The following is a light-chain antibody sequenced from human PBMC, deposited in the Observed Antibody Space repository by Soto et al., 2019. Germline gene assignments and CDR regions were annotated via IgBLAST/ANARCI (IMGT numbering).Light chain of an antibody. CDR3: LLSYSGAGGV. CDR1: TGAVTSGHY. CDR2: DTS. J-gene: IGLJ3*02. Sequence: QAVVTQEPSLTVSPGGTVTLTCGSSTGAVTSGHYPYWFQQKPGQAPRTLIYDTSNKHSWTPARFSGSLLGGKAALTLSGAQPEDEAAYYCLLSYSGAGGVFGGGTTLTVL. V-gene: IGLV7-46*01.